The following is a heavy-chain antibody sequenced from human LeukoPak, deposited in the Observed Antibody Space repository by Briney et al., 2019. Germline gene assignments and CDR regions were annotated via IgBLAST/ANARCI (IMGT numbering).Heavy chain of an antibody. CDR3: ARPGASGWSNYYFDY. D-gene: IGHD6-13*01. CDR2: INPSGGST. J-gene: IGHJ4*02. CDR1: GYTFTSYY. V-gene: IGHV1-46*01. Sequence: ASVKVSCKASGYTFTSYYMHWVRQAPGQGLEWMGIINPSGGSTSYAQKFQGRVTMTRDTSTSTVYMELSSLRSEDTAVYYCARPGASGWSNYYFDYWGQGTLVTVSS.